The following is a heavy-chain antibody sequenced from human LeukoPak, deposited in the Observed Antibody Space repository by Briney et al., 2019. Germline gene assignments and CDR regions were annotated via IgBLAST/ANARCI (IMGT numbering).Heavy chain of an antibody. V-gene: IGHV4-39*01. CDR2: IYYSGST. CDR1: GVSISSSSYY. Sequence: SETLSLTCTVSGVSISSSSYYWGWLRQPPGKGLEWIGSIYYSGSTYYNPSLKSRVTISVDTSKNQFSLKLSSVTAADTAVYYCARRGSSWSYYWGQGTLVTVSS. J-gene: IGHJ4*02. CDR3: ARRGSSWSYY. D-gene: IGHD6-13*01.